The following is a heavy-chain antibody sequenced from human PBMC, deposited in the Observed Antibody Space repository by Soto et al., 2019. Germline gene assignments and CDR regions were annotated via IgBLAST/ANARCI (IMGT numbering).Heavy chain of an antibody. CDR1: GFSLSSSRMG. J-gene: IGHJ4*02. V-gene: IGHV2-26*01. CDR2: IFSNDQK. CDR3: ARIVAGIPGTIRGFDH. Sequence: QVTLKESGPVLVKPTETLTLTCTVSGFSLSSSRMGVSWIRQPAGKALEWLAHIFSNDQKSYSTSLESRLTISRDTSKSQVVPTMINMDPVDTATYFCARIVAGIPGTIRGFDHWGQGTLVTVSS. D-gene: IGHD1-20*01.